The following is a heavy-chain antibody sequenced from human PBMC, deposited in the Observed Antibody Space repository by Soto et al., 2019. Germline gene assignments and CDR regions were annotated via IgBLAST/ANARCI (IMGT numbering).Heavy chain of an antibody. J-gene: IGHJ6*02. D-gene: IGHD3-10*01. V-gene: IGHV3-23*01. CDR2: ISGSGGIT. Sequence: EVKLLDSGGGLVQTGGSLRLSCAASGFTFSSYAMGWVRQAPGKGLDWVSVISGSGGITYSADSVKGRFTISRDNSKNILDLQMNGLRAEDTAVYYCAKGITDTGGYYYYSMDVWGQGTPVTVSS. CDR1: GFTFSSYA. CDR3: AKGITDTGGYYYYSMDV.